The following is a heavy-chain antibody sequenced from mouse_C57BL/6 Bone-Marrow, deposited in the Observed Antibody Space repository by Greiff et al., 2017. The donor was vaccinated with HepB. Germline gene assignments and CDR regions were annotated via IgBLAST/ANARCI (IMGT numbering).Heavy chain of an antibody. V-gene: IGHV1-82*01. J-gene: IGHJ2*01. CDR3: ARGTTVVATVDY. CDR2: IYPGDGDT. D-gene: IGHD1-1*01. Sequence: VKLMESGPELVKPGASVKISCKASGYAFSSSWMNWVKQRPGKGLEWIGRIYPGDGDTNYNGKFKGKATLTADKSSSTAYMQLSSLTSEDSAVYFCARGTTVVATVDYWGQGTTLTVSS. CDR1: GYAFSSSW.